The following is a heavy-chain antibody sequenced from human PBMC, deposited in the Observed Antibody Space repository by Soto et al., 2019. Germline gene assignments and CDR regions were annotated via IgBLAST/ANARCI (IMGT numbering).Heavy chain of an antibody. V-gene: IGHV4-31*03. CDR2: IYYTVST. CDR3: ARVHYGDHFYY. J-gene: IGHJ4*02. CDR1: GDSISSGGYY. Sequence: QVQLQESGPGLVKPSQTLSLTCTVSGDSISSGGYYWSWLRQHPGKGLEWIGYIYYTVSTHYNPSLTSRVNISVDTSKNQFSLKVSSVTAADTAVYYCARVHYGDHFYYWGQGTLVTVSS. D-gene: IGHD4-17*01.